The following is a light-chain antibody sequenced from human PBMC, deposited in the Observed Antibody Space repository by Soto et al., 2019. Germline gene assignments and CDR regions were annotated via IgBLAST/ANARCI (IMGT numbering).Light chain of an antibody. CDR1: GSNIGAGYD. CDR3: QSYDTSLSGSV. Sequence: QSVLTQPPSVSGAPGQRVTISCTGSGSNIGAGYDVPWYQQFPGTAPKLLIYGNSDRPSGVPDRFSASKSATSASLAITGLQAEDEADYYCQSYDTSLSGSVFGGGTKVTVL. CDR2: GNS. J-gene: IGLJ2*01. V-gene: IGLV1-40*01.